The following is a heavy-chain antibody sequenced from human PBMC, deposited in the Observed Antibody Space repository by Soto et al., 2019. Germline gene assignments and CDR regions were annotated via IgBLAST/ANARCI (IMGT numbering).Heavy chain of an antibody. D-gene: IGHD2-15*01. CDR3: ARSGCSGGSCSAYYFDY. CDR2: ISAYNGNT. Sequence: QVQLVQSGAEVKKPGASVKVSCKASGYTCTSYGISWVRKAPGQGLEWMGWISAYNGNTNYAQKLQGRVTMTTDTSTSTAYTELRSLRSDDTAVYYCARSGCSGGSCSAYYFDYWGQGTLVTVSS. CDR1: GYTCTSYG. V-gene: IGHV1-18*01. J-gene: IGHJ4*02.